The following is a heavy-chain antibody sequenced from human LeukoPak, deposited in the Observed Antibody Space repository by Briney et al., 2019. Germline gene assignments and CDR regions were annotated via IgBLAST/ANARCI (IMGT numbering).Heavy chain of an antibody. J-gene: IGHJ6*02. CDR2: INPNSGGT. CDR1: GYTFTGYY. CDR3: AGDRLGLSSPGYYYYGMDV. V-gene: IGHV1-2*02. Sequence: ASVKVSCKASGYTFTGYYMHWVRQAPGQGLEWMGWINPNSGGTNYAQKFQGRVTMTRDTSTSTAYMEVRSLRSGDTAVYYCAGDRLGLSSPGYYYYGMDVWGQGTTVTVSS. D-gene: IGHD2-15*01.